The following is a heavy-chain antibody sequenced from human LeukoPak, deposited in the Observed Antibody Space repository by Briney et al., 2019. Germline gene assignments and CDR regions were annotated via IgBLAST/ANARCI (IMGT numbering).Heavy chain of an antibody. CDR1: GGPFSSYA. J-gene: IGHJ3*02. V-gene: IGHV1-69*05. CDR2: IIPIFGTA. D-gene: IGHD3-22*01. Sequence: VKVSCKASGGPFSSYAISWVRQAPGQGLEWMGRIIPIFGTANCAQKFQGRVTITTDESTSTAYMELSSLRSEDTAVYYCARVSITMIGVVKFYAFDIWGQGTMVTVSS. CDR3: ARVSITMIGVVKFYAFDI.